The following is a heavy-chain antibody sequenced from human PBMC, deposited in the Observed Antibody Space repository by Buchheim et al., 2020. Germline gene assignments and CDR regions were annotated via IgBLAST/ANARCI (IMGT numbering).Heavy chain of an antibody. J-gene: IGHJ2*01. V-gene: IGHV4-39*01. Sequence: QLQLQESGPGLVKPSETLSLPCTVSGGSISSSSYYWGWIRQPPGKGLEWIGSIYYCGSTYYNQSLKSRVTISVVPSKNTFSLKLLYVTAADTAVYYCARQPYRGVITRYWYFDLWGRGTL. CDR2: IYYCGST. CDR1: GGSISSSSYY. CDR3: ARQPYRGVITRYWYFDL. D-gene: IGHD3-10*01.